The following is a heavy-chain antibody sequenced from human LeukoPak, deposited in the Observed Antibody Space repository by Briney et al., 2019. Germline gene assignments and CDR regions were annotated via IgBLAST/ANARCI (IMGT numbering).Heavy chain of an antibody. J-gene: IGHJ3*02. CDR2: IYYSGST. Sequence: GSLRLSCAASGFTFSSYAMSWIRQPPGKGLEWIGYIYYSGSTNYNPSLRSRVTISVDTSKNQFSLRLSSVTAADTAVYYCARDSPKDAFDIWGQGTMVTVSS. CDR3: ARDSPKDAFDI. V-gene: IGHV4-59*01. CDR1: GFTFSSYA.